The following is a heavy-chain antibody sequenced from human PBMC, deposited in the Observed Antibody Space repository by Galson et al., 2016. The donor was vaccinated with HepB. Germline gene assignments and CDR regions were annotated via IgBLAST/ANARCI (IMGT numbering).Heavy chain of an antibody. J-gene: IGHJ4*02. CDR2: IYWDDDK. CDR1: GFSLSTTGVG. V-gene: IGHV2-5*02. Sequence: PALVKPTQTLTLTCTFSGFSLSTTGVGVGWIRQPPGKALEWLALIYWDDDKRYSPSLKSRLTITKDTSKNQVVLTMTNMDPMDTATYYCARRQGQDFWSAAGYFDYWGQGILVTVSS. D-gene: IGHD3-3*01. CDR3: ARRQGQDFWSAAGYFDY.